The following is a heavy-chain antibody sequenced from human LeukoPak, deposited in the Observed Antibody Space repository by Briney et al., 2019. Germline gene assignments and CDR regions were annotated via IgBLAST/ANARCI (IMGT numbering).Heavy chain of an antibody. Sequence: GGSLRLSCAASGFTFSTYAMSWVRQAPGKGLEWVSTIGGTGRTTYYADSVKGRFTISRDNSKNTLYLQMNSLRAEDTAIYYCARSFTSSWYSFDYWGQGTLVTVSS. J-gene: IGHJ4*02. CDR3: ARSFTSSWYSFDY. CDR1: GFTFSTYA. CDR2: IGGTGRTT. D-gene: IGHD6-13*01. V-gene: IGHV3-23*01.